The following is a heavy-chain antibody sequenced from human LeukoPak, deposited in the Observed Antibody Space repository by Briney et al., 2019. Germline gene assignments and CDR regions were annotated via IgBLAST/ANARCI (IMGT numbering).Heavy chain of an antibody. CDR3: ARGGPSFDY. D-gene: IGHD1-26*01. CDR2: IYYSGST. Sequence: PSETLSLTCTVSGGSISSSSYYWGWIRQPPGKGLEWIGSIYYSGSTYYNPSLKSRVTISVDTSKNQFSLKLSSVTAADTAGYYGARGGPSFDYWAQGTLVTVSS. CDR1: GGSISSSSYY. V-gene: IGHV4-39*01. J-gene: IGHJ4*02.